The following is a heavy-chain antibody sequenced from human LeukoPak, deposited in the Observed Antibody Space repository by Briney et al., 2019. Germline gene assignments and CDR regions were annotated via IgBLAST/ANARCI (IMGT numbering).Heavy chain of an antibody. CDR3: ASGEGVRFLEWLFLFDY. J-gene: IGHJ4*02. CDR1: GGSISSSSYY. CDR2: IYYSGST. Sequence: SETLSLTCTVSGGSISSSSYYWGWIRQPPGKGLEWIGSIYYSGSTYYNPSLKSRVTISVDTSKNQFSLKLSSVTAADTAVYYCASGEGVRFLEWLFLFDYWGQGTLVTVSS. D-gene: IGHD3-3*01. V-gene: IGHV4-39*07.